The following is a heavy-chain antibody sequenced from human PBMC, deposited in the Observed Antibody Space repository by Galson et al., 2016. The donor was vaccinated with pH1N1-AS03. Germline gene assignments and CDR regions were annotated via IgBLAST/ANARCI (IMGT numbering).Heavy chain of an antibody. J-gene: IGHJ4*02. Sequence: SLRLSCAASGFTFSTYCMSWVRQAPGKGLEWVANIKQDGSEKLYVDSLKGRFTISRDNAKNSLYLQMSSLRAEDTAIYYCARGAPGDHLLSPLWNWGQGTPVTVSS. CDR2: IKQDGSEK. D-gene: IGHD2-2*01. CDR3: ARGAPGDHLLSPLWN. V-gene: IGHV3-7*01. CDR1: GFTFSTYC.